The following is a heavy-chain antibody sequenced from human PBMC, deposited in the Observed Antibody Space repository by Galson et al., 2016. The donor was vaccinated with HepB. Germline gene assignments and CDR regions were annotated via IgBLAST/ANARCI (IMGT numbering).Heavy chain of an antibody. V-gene: IGHV3-53*01. CDR3: AREYFYRMDV. CDR2: INSGYST. D-gene: IGHD2/OR15-2a*01. J-gene: IGHJ6*03. CDR1: GFTFRKYY. Sequence: SLRLSCAASGFTFRKYYMTWVRQAPGKGLEWVSVINSGYSTNYAASVQGRFTISRDNSKSTLYLQMDSLRAEDTAVCYCAREYFYRMDVWGKGTTVTVSS.